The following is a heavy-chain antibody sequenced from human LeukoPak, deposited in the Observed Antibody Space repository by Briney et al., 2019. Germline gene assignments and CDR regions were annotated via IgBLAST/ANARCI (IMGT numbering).Heavy chain of an antibody. V-gene: IGHV1-24*01. CDR2: FDPEDGET. CDR3: ARDYSGSYFGY. Sequence: ASVKVSCKVSGYTLTELSMHWVRQAPGKGLEWMGGFDPEDGETIYAQKFQGRVTITADESTSTAYMELSSLRSEDTAVYYCARDYSGSYFGYWGQGTLVTVSS. D-gene: IGHD1-26*01. CDR1: GYTLTELS. J-gene: IGHJ4*02.